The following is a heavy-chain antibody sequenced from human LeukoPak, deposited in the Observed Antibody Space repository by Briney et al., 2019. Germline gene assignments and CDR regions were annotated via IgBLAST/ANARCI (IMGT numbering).Heavy chain of an antibody. D-gene: IGHD1-26*01. CDR2: ISGRSSTI. Sequence: GGSLRLSCAASAFTFSDYSMNWVRQAPGKWLEWISYISGRSSTIYYADSVRGRFTISRDNAKNSMYLQMNSLRAEDTAVYYCARDRLTSGSYFFDYWGQGTLVTVSS. V-gene: IGHV3-48*01. CDR3: ARDRLTSGSYFFDY. CDR1: AFTFSDYS. J-gene: IGHJ4*02.